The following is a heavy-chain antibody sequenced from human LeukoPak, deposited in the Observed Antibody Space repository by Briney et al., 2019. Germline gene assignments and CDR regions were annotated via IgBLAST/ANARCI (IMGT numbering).Heavy chain of an antibody. J-gene: IGHJ4*02. CDR3: ARVGSDGSYLDS. CDR2: IYSSGNT. CDR1: GASISPYF. D-gene: IGHD1-26*01. V-gene: IGHV4-4*07. Sequence: SETLSLTCTVSGASISPYFWSWIRQPAGKGLEWIGRIYSSGNTNYNPSLQSRVTMSVDASKNQFSLKLNSVTAADTAVYYCARVGSDGSYLDSWGQGTLVTVSS.